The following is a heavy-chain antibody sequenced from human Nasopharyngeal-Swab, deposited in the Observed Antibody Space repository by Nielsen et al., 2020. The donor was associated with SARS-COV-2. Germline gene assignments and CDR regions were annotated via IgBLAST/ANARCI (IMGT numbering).Heavy chain of an antibody. Sequence: WVRQAPGQGLEWMGWINTNTGNPTYAQGFTGRFVFSLDTSVSTAYLQISGLKAGDTAVYYCARGHDTSDYWGQGTLVTVSS. CDR3: ARGHDTSDY. CDR2: INTNTGNP. D-gene: IGHD3-9*01. J-gene: IGHJ4*02. V-gene: IGHV7-4-1*02.